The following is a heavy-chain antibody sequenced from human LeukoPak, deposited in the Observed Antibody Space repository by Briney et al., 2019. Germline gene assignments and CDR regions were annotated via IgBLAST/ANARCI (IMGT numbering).Heavy chain of an antibody. J-gene: IGHJ5*02. CDR2: INHSGST. CDR3: ATGGYDFWSGPNWFDP. CDR1: GGSFSGYY. Sequence: SETLSLTCAVYGGSFSGYYWSWIRQPPGKGLEWIGEINHSGSTNYNPSLKSRVTISVDTSKNQFSLKLSSVTAADTAVYYCATGGYDFWSGPNWFDPWGQGTLVTVSS. V-gene: IGHV4-34*01. D-gene: IGHD3-3*01.